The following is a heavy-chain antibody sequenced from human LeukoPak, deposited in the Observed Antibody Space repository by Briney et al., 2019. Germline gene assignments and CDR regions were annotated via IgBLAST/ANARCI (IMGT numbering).Heavy chain of an antibody. CDR2: IYPGDSDT. V-gene: IGHV5-51*01. D-gene: IGHD6-13*01. Sequence: GESLKISCKGSGYSFTSYWIGRGRQMPGKGLEGMGIIYPGDSDTSYSPSFQGQVTISADKSISSAYLKWSSLKASDTAMYYCARLDSSPYAFDIWGQGTMVTVSS. CDR1: GYSFTSYW. CDR3: ARLDSSPYAFDI. J-gene: IGHJ3*02.